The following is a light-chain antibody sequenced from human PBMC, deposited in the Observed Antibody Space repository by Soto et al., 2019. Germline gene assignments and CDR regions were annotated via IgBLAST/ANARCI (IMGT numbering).Light chain of an antibody. J-gene: IGLJ2*01. Sequence: QSVLTQPASVSGSPGQSITIYCTGTSSDVGGYNYVSWYQQHPGKAPKLMIYAVSNRPSGVSNRFSGSKSANTASLTISGLQAEDEDDYYCSSYTSSSTSVVFGGGTQLTVL. CDR1: SSDVGGYNY. CDR2: AVS. CDR3: SSYTSSSTSVV. V-gene: IGLV2-14*03.